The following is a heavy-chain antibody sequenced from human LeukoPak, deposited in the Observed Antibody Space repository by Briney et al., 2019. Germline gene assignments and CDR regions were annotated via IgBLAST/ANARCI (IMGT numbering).Heavy chain of an antibody. V-gene: IGHV3-48*02. CDR3: ARDNPIGFGQLSARDY. J-gene: IGHJ4*02. CDR1: GFTFSTYS. Sequence: PGGSLRLSCAASGFTFSTYSMNWVRQAPGKGLEWVSYISAGSSTIYYADSGRGRFTISRDNAKNSLYLQMNSLRDEDTAVYYCARDNPIGFGQLSARDYWGQGTLVTVSS. D-gene: IGHD3-10*01. CDR2: ISAGSSTI.